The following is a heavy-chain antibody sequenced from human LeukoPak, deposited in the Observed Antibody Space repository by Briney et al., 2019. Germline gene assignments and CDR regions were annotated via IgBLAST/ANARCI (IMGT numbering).Heavy chain of an antibody. CDR3: ARRLRFLEWAFDI. D-gene: IGHD3-3*01. CDR2: IYYSGST. Sequence: PSETLSLTCTVSGGSISSYYWSWIRQPPGKGLKWIGYIYYSGSTNYNPSLKSRVTISVDTSKDQFSLKLSSVTAADTAVYYCARRLRFLEWAFDIWGQGTMVTVSS. V-gene: IGHV4-59*01. CDR1: GGSISSYY. J-gene: IGHJ3*02.